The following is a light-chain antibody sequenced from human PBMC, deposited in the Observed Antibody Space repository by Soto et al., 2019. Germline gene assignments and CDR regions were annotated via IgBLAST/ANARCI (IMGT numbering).Light chain of an antibody. V-gene: IGLV4-69*01. CDR3: QTWGTCIRV. CDR2: INSDGSH. CDR1: SGHRTYA. Sequence: QLVLTQAPSASASLGASVKLTCTLSSGHRTYAIAWHQQQPEKGPRYLMKINSDGSHNKGDGIPDRFSGSSSGAERYLTISSLQSEDEADYYCQTWGTCIRVFGGGTKLTVL. J-gene: IGLJ3*02.